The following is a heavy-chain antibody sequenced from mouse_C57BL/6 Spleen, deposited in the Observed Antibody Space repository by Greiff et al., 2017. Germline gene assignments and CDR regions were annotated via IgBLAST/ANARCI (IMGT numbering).Heavy chain of an antibody. J-gene: IGHJ3*01. CDR2: INPNNGGT. D-gene: IGHD2-13*01. V-gene: IGHV1-18*01. CDR1: GYTFTDYN. CDR3: ARRTTLYWFAY. Sequence: VQLQQSGPELVKPGASVKIPCKASGYTFTDYNMDWVKQSHGKSLEWIGDINPNNGGTIYNQKFKGKATLTVDKSSSTAYMELRSLTSEDTAVYYCARRTTLYWFAYWGQGTLVTVSA.